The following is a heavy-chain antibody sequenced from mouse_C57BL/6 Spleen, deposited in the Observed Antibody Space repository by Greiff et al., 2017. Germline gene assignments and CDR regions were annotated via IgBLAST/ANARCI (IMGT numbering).Heavy chain of an antibody. D-gene: IGHD1-1*01. J-gene: IGHJ2*01. CDR3: TRITTVVPD. Sequence: QVQLQQSGAELVRPGASVTLSCKASGYTFTDYEMHWVKQTPVHGLEWIGAIDPETGGTAYNQKFKGKAILTADKSSSTAYMELRSLTSEDSAVYYCTRITTVVPDWGQGTTLTVSS. CDR2: IDPETGGT. V-gene: IGHV1-15*01. CDR1: GYTFTDYE.